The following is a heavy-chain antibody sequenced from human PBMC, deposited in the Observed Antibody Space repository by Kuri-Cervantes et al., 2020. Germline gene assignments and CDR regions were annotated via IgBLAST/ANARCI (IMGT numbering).Heavy chain of an antibody. CDR1: GYTFTSYD. CDR3: ARDADYYGSGSYNY. CDR2: ISAYNGNT. Sequence: ASVKVSCKASGYTFTSYDISWVRQAPGQGLEWMGWISAYNGNTNYAQKFQGGVTMTRDTSISTAYMELSRLRSDDTAVYYCARDADYYGSGSYNYWGQGTLVTVSS. D-gene: IGHD3-10*01. J-gene: IGHJ4*02. V-gene: IGHV1-2*02.